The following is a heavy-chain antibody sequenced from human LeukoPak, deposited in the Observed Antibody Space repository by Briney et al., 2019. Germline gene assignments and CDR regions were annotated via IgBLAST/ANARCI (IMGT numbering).Heavy chain of an antibody. J-gene: IGHJ4*02. D-gene: IGHD6-19*01. V-gene: IGHV3-66*01. Sequence: GGSLRLSCAASGFTVSSNYMSWVRQAPGKGLEWVSVIYSGGSTYYADSVKGRFTISRDNSKNTLYLQMNSLRAEDTAVYYCARGGYSSGWYVNYWGQGTLVTVSS. CDR1: GFTVSSNY. CDR2: IYSGGST. CDR3: ARGGYSSGWYVNY.